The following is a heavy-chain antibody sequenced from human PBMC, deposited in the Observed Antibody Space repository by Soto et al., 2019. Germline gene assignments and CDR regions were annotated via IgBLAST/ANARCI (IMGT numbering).Heavy chain of an antibody. V-gene: IGHV1-18*04. CDR2: ISAYNGNA. D-gene: IGHD3-3*01. CDR3: ERGSRFACFDP. CDR1: GYTFTNYG. Sequence: ASVKVSCKASGYTFTNYGFTWVRRAPGQGLEWMGWISAYNGNANYGQNFQGRVTMTTDTATSTAHMELRSLRYDDTAIYYCERGSRFACFDPWGQGTLVTVSS. J-gene: IGHJ5*02.